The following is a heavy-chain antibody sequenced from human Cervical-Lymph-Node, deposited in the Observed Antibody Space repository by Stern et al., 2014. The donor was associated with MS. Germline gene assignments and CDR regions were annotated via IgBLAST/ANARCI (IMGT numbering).Heavy chain of an antibody. V-gene: IGHV1-3*01. CDR3: AKERGGLYES. Sequence: QVQLVQSGAEVKQPGTSVKITCETSGYIFTKEVIHWLRQAPGQRPEWLGWLNPGLGSAMYSQKFKGRLTITSDTSTSTVHMDLNNLRPDDTAVFYCAKERGGLYESWGQGTLVTVSS. CDR2: LNPGLGSA. D-gene: IGHD3-16*01. J-gene: IGHJ4*02. CDR1: GYIFTKEV.